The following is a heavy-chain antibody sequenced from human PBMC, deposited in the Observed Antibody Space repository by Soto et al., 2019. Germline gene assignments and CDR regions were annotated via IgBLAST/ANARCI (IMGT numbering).Heavy chain of an antibody. D-gene: IGHD1-20*01. Sequence: QVQLVESGGGLVRPGGSLRLSCAASGFAVRDYFMSWVRQAPAKGLEWLSYIRNDNSNMYYADSVKGRFTISRDSAKNSLYLPMNSLRDEDTAVYYCARAILTAVGVMDVWAQGTTVTVSS. CDR3: ARAILTAVGVMDV. CDR2: IRNDNSNM. CDR1: GFAVRDYF. J-gene: IGHJ6*02. V-gene: IGHV3-11*01.